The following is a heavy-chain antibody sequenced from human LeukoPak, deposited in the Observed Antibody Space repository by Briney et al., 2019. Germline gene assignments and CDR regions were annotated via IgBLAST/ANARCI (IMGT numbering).Heavy chain of an antibody. J-gene: IGHJ5*02. CDR2: MNPNSGNT. V-gene: IGHV1-8*01. D-gene: IGHD6-19*01. CDR3: ARRGHSSGNWFDP. CDR1: GYAFTSYD. Sequence: ASVKVSCKASGYAFTSYDMNWVRQATGQGLEWMGWMNPNSGNTGYAQKFQGRVTMTRNTSISTAYMELSSLRSEDTAVYYCARRGHSSGNWFDPWGQGTLVTVSS.